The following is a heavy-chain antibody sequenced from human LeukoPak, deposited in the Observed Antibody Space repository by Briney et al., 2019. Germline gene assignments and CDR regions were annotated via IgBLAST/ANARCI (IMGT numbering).Heavy chain of an antibody. J-gene: IGHJ4*02. CDR1: GFTFSSYA. Sequence: GGSLRLSCAASGFTFSSYAMHWVRQAPGKGLEWVAVISYDGSNKYYADSVKGRFTISRDNSKNTLYLQMNSLRAEDTAVYYCAREKDPLYRYQGEGVDYWGQGTLVTVSS. CDR3: AREKDPLYRYQGEGVDY. D-gene: IGHD3-3*01. CDR2: ISYDGSNK. V-gene: IGHV3-30*04.